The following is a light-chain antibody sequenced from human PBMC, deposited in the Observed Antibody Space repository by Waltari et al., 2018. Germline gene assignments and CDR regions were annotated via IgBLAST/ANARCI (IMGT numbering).Light chain of an antibody. CDR3: QQSYSTRYT. CDR1: QSISSY. Sequence: DIQMTQSPSSLSASVGDRVTIPCRASQSISSYLNWYQQKAGKVPNLLIYAASSLQSGVPSRFSGSGSGTDFTLTISSLQPEDCATYYCQQSYSTRYTFGQGTKLEIK. V-gene: IGKV1-39*01. J-gene: IGKJ2*01. CDR2: AAS.